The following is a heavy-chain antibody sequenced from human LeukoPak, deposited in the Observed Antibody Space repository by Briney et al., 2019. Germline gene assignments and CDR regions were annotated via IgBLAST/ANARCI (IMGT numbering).Heavy chain of an antibody. Sequence: PGRSLRLSCAASGFTFSSYAMSWVRQAPGKGLEWVSAISGSGGSTYYADSVKGRFTISRDNSKNTLYLQMNSLRAEDTAVYYCAKTPRSSGAWFGDYWGQGTLVTVSS. CDR3: AKTPRSSGAWFGDY. CDR1: GFTFSSYA. CDR2: ISGSGGST. D-gene: IGHD3-10*01. V-gene: IGHV3-23*01. J-gene: IGHJ4*02.